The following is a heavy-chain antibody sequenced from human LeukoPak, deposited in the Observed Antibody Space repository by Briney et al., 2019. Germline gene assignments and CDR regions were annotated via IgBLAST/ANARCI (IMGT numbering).Heavy chain of an antibody. J-gene: IGHJ6*02. Sequence: PSETLSLTCTVSGGSISSSSYYWGWIRQPPGKGLEWIGSIYYSGSTYYNPSLKSRVTISVDTSKNQFSLKLSSVTAADTAVYYCARGGRDWGPDYYYGMDVWGQGTTVTVSS. D-gene: IGHD7-27*01. CDR3: ARGGRDWGPDYYYGMDV. CDR1: GGSISSSSYY. CDR2: IYYSGST. V-gene: IGHV4-39*01.